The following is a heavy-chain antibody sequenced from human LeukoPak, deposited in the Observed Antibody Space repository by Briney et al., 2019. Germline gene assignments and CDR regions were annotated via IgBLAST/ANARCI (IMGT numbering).Heavy chain of an antibody. V-gene: IGHV3-48*04. J-gene: IGHJ4*02. Sequence: GGSLRLSCAASGFTFSSYSMNWVRQAPGKELEWVSSISSSGSTIYYADSVKGRFTISRDNAKNSLYLQMNSLRAEDTAVYYCAYYRHTFDYWGQGTLVTVSS. CDR2: ISSSGSTI. CDR3: AYYRHTFDY. CDR1: GFTFSSYS. D-gene: IGHD3-10*01.